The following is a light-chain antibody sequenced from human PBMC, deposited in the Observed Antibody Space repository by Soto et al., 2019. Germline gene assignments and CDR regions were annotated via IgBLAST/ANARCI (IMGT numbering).Light chain of an antibody. Sequence: QSVLTQPPSVSAAPGQKVTGSCSGSSSNIGNNYVSWYQHLPGAAPKLLIYDNDKRSSGIPDRFSGSKSGTSATLDITGLQTGDEADYYCGTWDSTLSGVFGTATKLTVL. J-gene: IGLJ1*01. CDR2: DND. CDR3: GTWDSTLSGV. V-gene: IGLV1-51*01. CDR1: SSNIGNNY.